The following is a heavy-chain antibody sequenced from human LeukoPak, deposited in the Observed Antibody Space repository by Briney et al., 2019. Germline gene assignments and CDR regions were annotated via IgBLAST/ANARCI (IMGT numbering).Heavy chain of an antibody. D-gene: IGHD4-11*01. J-gene: IGHJ6*02. CDR1: GFTFRSHG. Sequence: PGGPLRLSCAASGFTFRSHGMQWVRQAPGKGLEWVAVIWYDGSKTYYADSVKGRFTISRDNSKNTLDLQMSSLRAEDTAVYYCARSNTMTSNYYYGMDVWGQGTTVTVSS. CDR3: ARSNTMTSNYYYGMDV. CDR2: IWYDGSKT. V-gene: IGHV3-33*01.